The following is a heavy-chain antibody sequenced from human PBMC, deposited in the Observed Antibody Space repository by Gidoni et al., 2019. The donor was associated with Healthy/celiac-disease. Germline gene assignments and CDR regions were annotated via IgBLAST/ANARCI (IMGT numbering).Heavy chain of an antibody. V-gene: IGHV3-23*01. CDR3: AKAREGFGELWSAFDI. Sequence: EVQLLESGGGLVQPGGSLRPSCAASGFTFSSYAMSWVRQAPGKGLEWVSAISGSGGSTYYADSVKGRFTISRDNAKNTLYLQMNSLRAENTAVYYCAKAREGFGELWSAFDIWGQGTMVTVSS. CDR1: GFTFSSYA. D-gene: IGHD3-10*01. CDR2: ISGSGGST. J-gene: IGHJ3*02.